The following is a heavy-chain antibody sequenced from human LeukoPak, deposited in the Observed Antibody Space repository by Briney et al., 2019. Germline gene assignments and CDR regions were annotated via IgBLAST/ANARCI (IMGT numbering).Heavy chain of an antibody. CDR2: IDPSDSYT. CDR1: GYTFTTYW. D-gene: IGHD4-17*01. J-gene: IGHJ4*02. V-gene: IGHV5-10-1*01. CDR3: ARQTTQGFDH. Sequence: MRGESLQISCKASGYTFTTYWISWVRQLPGKGLEWMGRIDPSDSYTDYSPSFQGHVTISADKSISTAFLQWSSLKASDTAMYYCARQTTQGFDHWGQGTLVSVSS.